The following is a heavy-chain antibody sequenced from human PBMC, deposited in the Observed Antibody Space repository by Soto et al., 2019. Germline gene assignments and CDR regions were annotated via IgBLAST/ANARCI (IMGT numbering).Heavy chain of an antibody. CDR2: IIPILGIA. D-gene: IGHD6-6*01. Sequence: ASVKVSCKASGGTFSSYTISWVRQAPGQGLEWMGRIIPILGIANYAQKFQGRVTITADKSTSTAYMELSSLRSEDTAVYYCARSSIAANGPYDAFDIWGQGTMVTVSS. CDR3: ARSSIAANGPYDAFDI. CDR1: GGTFSSYT. V-gene: IGHV1-69*02. J-gene: IGHJ3*02.